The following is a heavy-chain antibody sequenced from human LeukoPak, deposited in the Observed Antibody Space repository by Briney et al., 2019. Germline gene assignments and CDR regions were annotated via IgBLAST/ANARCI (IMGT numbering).Heavy chain of an antibody. Sequence: GGSLRLSCGASGFTFCSHAMDWVRQAPGKGLEWVAGIFGSGCSPHYADPVKGRFTISRDNSRNTVYLQINSLRAEDTAVYYCGKTTVGYSSGQRPAWPVDYWGQGTLVTVSS. CDR1: GFTFCSHA. CDR2: IFGSGCSP. D-gene: IGHD5-18*01. CDR3: GKTTVGYSSGQRPAWPVDY. J-gene: IGHJ4*02. V-gene: IGHV3-23*01.